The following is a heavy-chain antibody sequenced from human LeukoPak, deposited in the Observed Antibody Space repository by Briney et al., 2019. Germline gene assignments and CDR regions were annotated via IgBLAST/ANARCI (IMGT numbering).Heavy chain of an antibody. D-gene: IGHD2-2*01. CDR2: INPKSGGT. V-gene: IGHV1-2*02. Sequence: GASVKVSCKASGYTFTGYYMHWVRQAPTKAPEWMGCINPKSGGTNYAQKFQGRVTMTRDTSIHTAYMELSRLRSDDTAVYYCAREEYGFDPWGQGTLVTVSS. CDR1: GYTFTGYY. J-gene: IGHJ5*02. CDR3: AREEYGFDP.